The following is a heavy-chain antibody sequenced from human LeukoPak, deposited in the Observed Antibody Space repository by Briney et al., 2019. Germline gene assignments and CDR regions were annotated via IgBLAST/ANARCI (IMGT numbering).Heavy chain of an antibody. CDR1: GGSISSGGYY. J-gene: IGHJ4*02. Sequence: SGTLSLTCTVSGGSISSGGYYWSWIRQPPGKGLEWIGYIYHSGSTYYNPSLKSRVTISVDRSKNQFSLKLSSVTAADTAVYYCARSIYDSSGYYSDYWGQGTLVTVSS. V-gene: IGHV4-30-2*01. CDR2: IYHSGST. CDR3: ARSIYDSSGYYSDY. D-gene: IGHD3-22*01.